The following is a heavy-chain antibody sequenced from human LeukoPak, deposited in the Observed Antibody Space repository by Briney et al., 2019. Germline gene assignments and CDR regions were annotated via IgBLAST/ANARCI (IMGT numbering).Heavy chain of an antibody. D-gene: IGHD6-13*01. CDR3: ARDQQQSALNYYYYYMDV. Sequence: GGSLRLSCAASGFTFSSYEMNWVRQAPGKGLEWVSYISSSSTTIHYADSVKGRFTISRDNAKNSLYLQMNSLRAEDTAVYYCARDQQQSALNYYYYYMDVWGKGTTVTISS. V-gene: IGHV3-48*03. CDR2: ISSSSTTI. J-gene: IGHJ6*03. CDR1: GFTFSSYE.